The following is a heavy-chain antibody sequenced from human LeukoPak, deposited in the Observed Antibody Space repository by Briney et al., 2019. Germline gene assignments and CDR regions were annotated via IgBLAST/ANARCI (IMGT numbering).Heavy chain of an antibody. CDR2: IYSGGST. V-gene: IGHV3-53*01. Sequence: GGSLRLSCAASGFTVSTKYMNWVRQAPGKGLEWVSIIYSGGSTYYADSVKGRFTISRDNSKNALYLQMNGLRAEDTAVYYCARDVSTAGAFDIWGQGTMVTVSS. D-gene: IGHD2/OR15-2a*01. J-gene: IGHJ3*02. CDR1: GFTVSTKY. CDR3: ARDVSTAGAFDI.